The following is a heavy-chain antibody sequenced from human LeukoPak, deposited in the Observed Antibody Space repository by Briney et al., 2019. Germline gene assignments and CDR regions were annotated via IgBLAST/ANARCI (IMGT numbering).Heavy chain of an antibody. Sequence: SETLSLTCTVSGGSISNSDYYWGWIRQPPGKGLEWIGIIYYSGSTYYNPSLKSRVTISVDTSQNQFSLKLSSVIAADTALYYCARLNVGTARYDFDYWGQGALVSVPS. D-gene: IGHD6-6*01. CDR1: GGSISNSDYY. CDR3: ARLNVGTARYDFDY. J-gene: IGHJ4*02. V-gene: IGHV4-39*01. CDR2: IYYSGST.